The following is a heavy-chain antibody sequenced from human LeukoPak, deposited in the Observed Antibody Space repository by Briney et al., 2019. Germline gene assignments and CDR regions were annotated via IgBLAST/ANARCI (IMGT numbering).Heavy chain of an antibody. D-gene: IGHD3-9*01. V-gene: IGHV3-48*03. CDR1: GFTFSSYE. CDR3: ASARQAYDILTGYYSRDY. J-gene: IGHJ4*02. Sequence: GGSLSLSCAASGFTFSSYEMNWVRQAPGKGLEWVSYISSSGSTIYYADSVKGRFTISRDNAKNSLYLQMNSLRAEDTAVYYCASARQAYDILTGYYSRDYWGQGTLVTVSS. CDR2: ISSSGSTI.